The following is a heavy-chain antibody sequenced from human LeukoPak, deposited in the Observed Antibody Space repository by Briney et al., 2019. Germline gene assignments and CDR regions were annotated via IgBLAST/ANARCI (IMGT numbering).Heavy chain of an antibody. D-gene: IGHD3-10*01. V-gene: IGHV3-30*03. CDR1: GFTFSSYG. Sequence: GRSLRLSCAGSGFTFSSYGMHWVRQAPGKGLEWVAVISYDGSNKYYADSVKGRFTISRDNSKNTLYLQMNSLRAEDTAVYYCAREGIEGWSGFDYWGQGTLVTVSS. J-gene: IGHJ4*02. CDR2: ISYDGSNK. CDR3: AREGIEGWSGFDY.